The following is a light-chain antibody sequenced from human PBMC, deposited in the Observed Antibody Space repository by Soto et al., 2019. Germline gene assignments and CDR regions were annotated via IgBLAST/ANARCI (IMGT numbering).Light chain of an antibody. Sequence: DIVMTQSPDSLAVSLGERATINCKSSQSVLYSSNNKNYLAWYQQKPGQPPKLLIYWASTRESGVPDRFSGSGSGTDFTLTIRSLQAEDVAVYYCQQYYSWFTFGPGTKVDIK. J-gene: IGKJ3*01. CDR1: QSVLYSSNNKNY. CDR3: QQYYSWFT. CDR2: WAS. V-gene: IGKV4-1*01.